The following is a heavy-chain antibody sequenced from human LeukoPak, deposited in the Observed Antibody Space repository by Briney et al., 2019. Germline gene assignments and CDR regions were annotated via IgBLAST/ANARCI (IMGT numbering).Heavy chain of an antibody. J-gene: IGHJ6*02. V-gene: IGHV4-34*01. Sequence: KPSETLSLTCAVYGGSFSGYYWSWIRQPPGKGLEWIGEINHSGSTNYNPSLKSRVTISVDTSKNQFSLKLSSATAADTAVYYCARWGYDFWSGYYNYYYYGMDVWGQGTTVTVSS. CDR3: ARWGYDFWSGYYNYYYYGMDV. D-gene: IGHD3-3*01. CDR1: GGSFSGYY. CDR2: INHSGST.